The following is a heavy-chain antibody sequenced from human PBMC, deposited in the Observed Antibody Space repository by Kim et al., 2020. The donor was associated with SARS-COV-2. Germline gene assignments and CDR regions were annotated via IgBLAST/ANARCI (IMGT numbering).Heavy chain of an antibody. V-gene: IGHV3-74*01. J-gene: IGHJ5*02. CDR3: ARDRLDYGGYVGFEP. D-gene: IGHD4-17*01. Sequence: AESVKGRFTTSRDNAKKTLYLEMSGRRAEDAAVYYCARDRLDYGGYVGFEPWGQGTLVTVSS.